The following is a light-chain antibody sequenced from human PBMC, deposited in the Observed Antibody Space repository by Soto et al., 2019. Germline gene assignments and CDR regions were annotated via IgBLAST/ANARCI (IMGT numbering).Light chain of an antibody. J-gene: IGKJ1*01. Sequence: EIVLTQSPGTLSLSPGERATLSCRASQSVSSSYLAWYQQRPGQAPRLLIYGASSRATGIPDRFSGRGSGTDFTLTISRLEPEDSAVYYCQQYGSSPTFGQGTKVEIK. CDR1: QSVSSSY. CDR2: GAS. CDR3: QQYGSSPT. V-gene: IGKV3-20*01.